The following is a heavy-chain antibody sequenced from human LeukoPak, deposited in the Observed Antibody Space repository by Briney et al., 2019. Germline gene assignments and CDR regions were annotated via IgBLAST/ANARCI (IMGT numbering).Heavy chain of an antibody. CDR2: ISAYNGNT. CDR3: ARDPALDYGDYDWFDP. CDR1: GYTFTSYG. D-gene: IGHD4-17*01. Sequence: ASVKVSCTASGYTFTSYGISWVRRAPGQGLEWMGWISAYNGNTNYAQKLQGRVTMTTDTSTSAAYMELRSLRSDDTAVYYCARDPALDYGDYDWFDPWGQGTLVTVSS. J-gene: IGHJ5*02. V-gene: IGHV1-18*01.